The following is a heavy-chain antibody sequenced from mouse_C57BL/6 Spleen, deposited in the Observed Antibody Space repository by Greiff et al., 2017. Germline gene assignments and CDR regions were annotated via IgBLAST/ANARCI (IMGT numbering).Heavy chain of an antibody. CDR3: VAYYYGSSPLYAMDY. D-gene: IGHD1-1*01. V-gene: IGHV1-81*01. Sequence: QVQLKQSGAELARPGASVKLSCKASGYTFTSYGISWVKQRTGQGLEWIGEIYPRSGNTYYNEKFKGKATLTADKSSSPAYMELRSLTSEDSAVYFCVAYYYGSSPLYAMDYWGQGTSVTVSS. J-gene: IGHJ4*01. CDR2: IYPRSGNT. CDR1: GYTFTSYG.